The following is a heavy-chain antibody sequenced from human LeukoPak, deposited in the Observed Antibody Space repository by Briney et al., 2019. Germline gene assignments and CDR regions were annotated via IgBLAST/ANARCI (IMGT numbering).Heavy chain of an antibody. D-gene: IGHD2-2*01. Sequence: GGSLRLSCAASGFTFSSYDMHRVRQATGKGLEWVSAIGTAGDPCYPGSVKGRFTISRENAKNSLYLQMNSLRAGDTAVYYCARVSYCSSTSCEDWYFDLWGRGTLVTVSS. J-gene: IGHJ2*01. CDR3: ARVSYCSSTSCEDWYFDL. CDR1: GFTFSSYD. V-gene: IGHV3-13*05. CDR2: IGTAGDP.